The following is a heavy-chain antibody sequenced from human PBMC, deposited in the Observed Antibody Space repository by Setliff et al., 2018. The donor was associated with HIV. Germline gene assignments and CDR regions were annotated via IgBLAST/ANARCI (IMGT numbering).Heavy chain of an antibody. CDR2: IRYDGSNK. D-gene: IGHD1-26*01. V-gene: IGHV3-30*02. Sequence: PGGSLRLSCAASGFTFSSYGMHWVRQAPGKGLEWVAFIRYDGSNKYYADSVKGRFTISRDNAKNSLYLQMTSLRVEDTAVYYCARKSGSFNYEDYWGQGTLVTVSS. CDR1: GFTFSSYG. CDR3: ARKSGSFNYEDY. J-gene: IGHJ4*02.